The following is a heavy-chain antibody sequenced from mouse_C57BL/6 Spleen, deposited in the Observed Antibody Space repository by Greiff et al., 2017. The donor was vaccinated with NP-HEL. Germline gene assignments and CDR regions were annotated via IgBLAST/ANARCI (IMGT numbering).Heavy chain of an antibody. V-gene: IGHV5-4*01. D-gene: IGHD3-1*01. CDR2: ISDGGSYT. Sequence: DVKLVESGGGLVKPGGSLKLSCAASGFTFSSYAMSWVRQTPEKRLEWVATISDGGSYTYYPDNVKGRFTISRDNAKNNLYLQMSHLKSEDTAMYYCARDRGPYYAMDDWGQGTSVTVAS. CDR3: ARDRGPYYAMDD. J-gene: IGHJ4*01. CDR1: GFTFSSYA.